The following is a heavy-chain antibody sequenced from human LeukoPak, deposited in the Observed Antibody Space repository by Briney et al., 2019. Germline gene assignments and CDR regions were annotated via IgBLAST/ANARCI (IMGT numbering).Heavy chain of an antibody. Sequence: GGSLRLSCAASGFTFSSYWMSWVRQAPGKGLEWVANIKQDGSEKYYVDSVKGRFTISRDNAKTSLYLQMNSLRAEDTAVYYCARDDSRSTFDYWGQGTLVTVSS. CDR3: ARDDSRSTFDY. J-gene: IGHJ4*02. D-gene: IGHD6-6*01. CDR1: GFTFSSYW. V-gene: IGHV3-7*01. CDR2: IKQDGSEK.